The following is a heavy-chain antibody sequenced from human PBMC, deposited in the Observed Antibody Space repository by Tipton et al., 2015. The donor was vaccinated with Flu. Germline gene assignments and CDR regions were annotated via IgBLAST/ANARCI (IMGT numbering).Heavy chain of an antibody. V-gene: IGHV4-39*07. CDR2: IYYSGST. Sequence: TLSLTCTVSGGSISTGSYYWGWIRQPPGKGLEWIGSIYYSGSTYYNPSLKSRVTMSVDTSRNQFSLRLSSVTAADTAVYYCARGAGGPATAYDCWGQGTLVTVSS. CDR3: ARGAGGPATAYDC. CDR1: GGSISTGSYY. D-gene: IGHD1-1*01. J-gene: IGHJ4*02.